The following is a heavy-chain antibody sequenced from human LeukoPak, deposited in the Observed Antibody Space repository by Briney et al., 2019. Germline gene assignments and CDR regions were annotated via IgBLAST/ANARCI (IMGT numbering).Heavy chain of an antibody. CDR1: GFTFSSYA. V-gene: IGHV3-23*01. CDR3: AKDRDVVVEAATTFDY. Sequence: GGSLRLSCAAFGFTFSSYAMSWVRQAPGKGLEWVSAISSSGGRTFYADSVKGRFTISRDNSKNTLYLQMNSLRAEDTAVYYCAKDRDVVVEAATTFDYWGQGSLVTVSS. D-gene: IGHD2-15*01. J-gene: IGHJ4*02. CDR2: ISSSGGRT.